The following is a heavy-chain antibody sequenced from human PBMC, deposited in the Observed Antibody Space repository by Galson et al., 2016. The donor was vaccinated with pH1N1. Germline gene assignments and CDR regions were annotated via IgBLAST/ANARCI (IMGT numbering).Heavy chain of an antibody. Sequence: SVKVSCKASGGTFSNSAISWVRQAPGQGLEWMGGISPIFGSINYAQRFQGRVTITADIFTNTAYMELSSLRSEDTAIYYCATAGPLVREILYYSYALDVWGQGTTVTVS. J-gene: IGHJ6*02. V-gene: IGHV1-69*06. CDR2: ISPIFGSI. D-gene: IGHD3-10*01. CDR3: ATAGPLVREILYYSYALDV. CDR1: GGTFSNSA.